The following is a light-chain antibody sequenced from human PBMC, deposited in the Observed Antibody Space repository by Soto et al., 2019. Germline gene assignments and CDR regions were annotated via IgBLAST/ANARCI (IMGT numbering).Light chain of an antibody. CDR1: QSVSSNY. CDR2: GAS. J-gene: IGKJ1*01. V-gene: IGKV3-20*01. CDR3: QQYGSSPGT. Sequence: EIVLTQSPGTLSLSPGERATLSCRASQSVSSNYLAWYQQKPGQAPRLLIYGASSRATVIPVRFSGSGSGTDLTITISRLEPEDFEVYICQQYGSSPGTFGQGTKVDIK.